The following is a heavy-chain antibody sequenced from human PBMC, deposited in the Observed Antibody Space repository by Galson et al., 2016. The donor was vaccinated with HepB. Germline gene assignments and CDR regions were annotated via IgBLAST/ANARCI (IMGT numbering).Heavy chain of an antibody. V-gene: IGHV4-59*01. D-gene: IGHD4-11*01. CDR3: ARKYSRFWFDS. Sequence: SETLSLTCTVSGGSISGYYWSWLRQPPGKGPEWIGYIHYTGTTNYNPSLESRVTISVDTSENRFSLTVRSVTAADTAVYYCARKYSRFWFDSWGQGTKVTVSS. J-gene: IGHJ3*01. CDR2: IHYTGTT. CDR1: GGSISGYY.